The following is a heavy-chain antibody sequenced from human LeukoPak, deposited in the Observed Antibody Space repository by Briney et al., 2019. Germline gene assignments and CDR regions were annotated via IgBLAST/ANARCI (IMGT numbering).Heavy chain of an antibody. CDR2: IIPIFGTA. J-gene: IGHJ5*02. Sequence: SVKVSCKASGGTFSSYAISWVRQAPGQGLEWMGGIIPIFGTANYAQKFQGRVTITTDESTSTAYMELSSLRSEDTAVYYCARSPYCGGDCYLYNWFDPWGQGTLVTVSS. CDR1: GGTFSSYA. CDR3: ARSPYCGGDCYLYNWFDP. V-gene: IGHV1-69*05. D-gene: IGHD2-21*02.